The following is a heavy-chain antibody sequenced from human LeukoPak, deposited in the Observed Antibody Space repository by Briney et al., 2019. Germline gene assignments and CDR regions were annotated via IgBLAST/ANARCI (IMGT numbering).Heavy chain of an antibody. D-gene: IGHD1-26*01. J-gene: IGHJ4*02. CDR1: GVSISNTNW. CDR3: ARQSGIYYVIDY. Sequence: SETPSLTCDVSGVSISNTNWWSWVRQPPGQGLEWIGEVSLAGQTNYNPSLNGRVTMSLDESSNQLSLKLTSVTAADTAVYHCARQSGIYYVIDYWGQGTLITVSS. CDR2: VSLAGQT. V-gene: IGHV4-4*02.